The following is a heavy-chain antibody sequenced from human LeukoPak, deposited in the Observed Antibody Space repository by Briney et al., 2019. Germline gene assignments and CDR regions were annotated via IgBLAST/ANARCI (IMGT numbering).Heavy chain of an antibody. CDR1: GGPISSGGYY. CDR2: IYYSGST. D-gene: IGHD6-13*01. CDR3: ARGRRTYSSSWHNWFDP. J-gene: IGHJ5*02. Sequence: SETLSLTCTVSGGPISSGGYYWSWIRQHPGKGLEWIGYIYYSGSTYYNPSLKSRVTISVDTSKNQFSLKLSSVTAADTAVYYCARGRRTYSSSWHNWFDPWGQGTLVTVSS. V-gene: IGHV4-31*03.